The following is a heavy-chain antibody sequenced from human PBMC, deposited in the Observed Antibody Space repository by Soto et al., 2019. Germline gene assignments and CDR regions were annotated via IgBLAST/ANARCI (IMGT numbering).Heavy chain of an antibody. CDR1: NGSFTDYF. CDR2: INHRGGA. CDR3: ARGGTVTAYYYYGMDV. Sequence: PSETLSLTCAAHNGSFTDYFWTWIRQSPGRGLEWIGEINHRGGATYNPSLRSRVTISIDTSKNHFSLSLRSLTAADTAVYYCARGGTVTAYYYYGMDVWGQGTTVTVSS. V-gene: IGHV4-34*01. D-gene: IGHD4-17*01. J-gene: IGHJ6*02.